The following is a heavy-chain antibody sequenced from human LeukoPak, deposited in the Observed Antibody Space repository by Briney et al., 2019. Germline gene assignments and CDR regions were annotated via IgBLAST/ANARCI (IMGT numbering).Heavy chain of an antibody. Sequence: PSETLSLTCTVSGGSISSYYWSWIRQLPGKGLEWIGYIYYSGSTNYNPSLKSRVTISVDTSKNQFSLKLSSVTAADTAVYYCARKNWGSHIYYFDYWGQGTLVTVSS. CDR1: GGSISSYY. D-gene: IGHD7-27*01. CDR3: ARKNWGSHIYYFDY. V-gene: IGHV4-59*01. CDR2: IYYSGST. J-gene: IGHJ4*02.